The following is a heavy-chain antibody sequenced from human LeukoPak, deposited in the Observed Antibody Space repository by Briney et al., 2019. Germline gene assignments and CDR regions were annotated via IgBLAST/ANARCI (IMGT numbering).Heavy chain of an antibody. D-gene: IGHD6-13*01. CDR1: GYTFTGFY. CDR2: INPKSGGT. Sequence: ASLKVSCKAFGYTFTGFYIHWVRQAPGQGFEKMGWINPKSGGTNYEQNFQGRVTMTRDTSINTAYMELSRLTSDDTAVYYCAVYSSSWYAFDYWGQGTLVTVSS. CDR3: AVYSSSWYAFDY. V-gene: IGHV1-2*02. J-gene: IGHJ4*02.